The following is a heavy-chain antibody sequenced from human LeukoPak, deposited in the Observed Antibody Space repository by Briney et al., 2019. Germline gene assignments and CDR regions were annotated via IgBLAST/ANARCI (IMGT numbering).Heavy chain of an antibody. J-gene: IGHJ4*02. CDR1: GFTFSSYS. D-gene: IGHD6-19*01. V-gene: IGHV3-21*01. CDR3: AKDFWIAVADTPPDY. CDR2: ISSSSSYI. Sequence: GGSLRLSCAASGFTFSSYSMNWVRQAPGKGLEWVSSISSSSSYIYYADSVKGRFTISRDNAKNSLYLQMNSLRAEDTAVYYCAKDFWIAVADTPPDYWGQGTLVTVSS.